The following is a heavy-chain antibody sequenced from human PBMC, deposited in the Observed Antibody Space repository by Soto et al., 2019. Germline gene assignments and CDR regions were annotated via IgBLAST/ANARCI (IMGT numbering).Heavy chain of an antibody. J-gene: IGHJ5*02. CDR3: ARGREVGAGARVRLFDL. CDR2: IIPVFGTA. D-gene: IGHD1-26*01. V-gene: IGHV1-69*13. CDR1: GGTFSSYA. Sequence: SSVKVSCKASGGTFSSYAISWVRQAPGQGLEWMGGIIPVFGTANYAQKFQGRVTITADESTSTANMELSSLRAEDTAVYYCARGREVGAGARVRLFDLWGQGSLVTVSS.